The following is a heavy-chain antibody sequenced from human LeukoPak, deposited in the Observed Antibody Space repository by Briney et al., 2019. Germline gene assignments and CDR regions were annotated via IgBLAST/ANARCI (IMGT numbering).Heavy chain of an antibody. CDR2: ISGSGGST. Sequence: GGSLRLSCAASGLTFSSYAMSWVRQAPGKGLEWVSAISGSGGSTYYADSVKGRFTISRDNSKNTLYLQMNSLRAEDTAVYYCAKDPHVPAPSSYNWFDPWGQGTLVTVSS. V-gene: IGHV3-23*01. CDR1: GLTFSSYA. D-gene: IGHD2-2*01. J-gene: IGHJ5*02. CDR3: AKDPHVPAPSSYNWFDP.